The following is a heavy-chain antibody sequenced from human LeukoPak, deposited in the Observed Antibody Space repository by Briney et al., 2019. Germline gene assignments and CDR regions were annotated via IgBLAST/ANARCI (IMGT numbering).Heavy chain of an antibody. J-gene: IGHJ4*02. CDR2: ISGNNDNP. D-gene: IGHD4-17*01. CDR3: ARDVTSTDDY. V-gene: IGHV1-18*01. Sequence: GASVRVSCKTSGYTFSNFGINWVRQAPGQGLEWMGWISGNNDNPNYGQKFQGRFTVTTDSSTSTAYMELRNLRFDDTAVYYCARDVTSTDDYWGQGTLVTVSS. CDR1: GYTFSNFG.